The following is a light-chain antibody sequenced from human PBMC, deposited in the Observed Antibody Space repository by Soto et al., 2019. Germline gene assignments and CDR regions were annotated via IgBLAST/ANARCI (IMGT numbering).Light chain of an antibody. CDR2: GST. J-gene: IGLJ2*01. CDR1: SSNIGAGYD. Sequence: QYVLTQPPSVSGAPGQRVTISWTGSSSNIGAGYDVHWYQQLPGAAPKLLIYGSTNRPSGVPDRFSGSKSGTSASLAITGLQAEDEADYYCQSYDSSLYVVFGGGTKLTVL. V-gene: IGLV1-40*01. CDR3: QSYDSSLYVV.